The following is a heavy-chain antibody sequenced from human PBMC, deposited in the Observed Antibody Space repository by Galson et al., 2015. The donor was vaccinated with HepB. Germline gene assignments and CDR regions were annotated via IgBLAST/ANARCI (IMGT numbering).Heavy chain of an antibody. CDR1: GFTFSSYG. J-gene: IGHJ4*02. V-gene: IGHV3-30*03. Sequence: SLRLSCAASGFTFSSYGMHWVRQAPGKGLEWVAIISYDGNGKYYADSVKGRFTISRDNSKSTLYLQMNSLRAEDTAVYYCARGVEGFHYYFYSWGQGTLVTVSS. CDR2: ISYDGNGK. D-gene: IGHD3-3*01. CDR3: ARGVEGFHYYFYS.